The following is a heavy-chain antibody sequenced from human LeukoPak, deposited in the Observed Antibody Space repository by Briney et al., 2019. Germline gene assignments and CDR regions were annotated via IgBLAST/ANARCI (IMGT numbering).Heavy chain of an antibody. J-gene: IGHJ4*02. D-gene: IGHD4-17*01. CDR2: ISSSSSYI. CDR3: ARDPTVTTSFDY. CDR1: GFTFSDHY. Sequence: GGSLRLSCAASGFTFSDHYMDWVRQAPGKGLEWVSSISSSSSYIYYADSVKGRFTISRDNAKNSLYLQMNSLRAEDTAVYYCARDPTVTTSFDYWGQGTLVTVSS. V-gene: IGHV3-21*01.